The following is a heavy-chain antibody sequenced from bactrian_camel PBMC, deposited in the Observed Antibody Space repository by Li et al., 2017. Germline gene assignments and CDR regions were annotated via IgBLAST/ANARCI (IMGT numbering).Heavy chain of an antibody. J-gene: IGHJ4*01. Sequence: HVQLVESGGGSVQAGGSLRLECAASRSTTSGNCWAWFGQGPGMGTEGVASIETDGSTRYADSVKGRFTISRDNAKNTLYLQLDSLSTEDTATYYCAKGRPRLGLVAADLDRGQGTQVTVS. D-gene: IGHD7*01. CDR1: RSTTSGNC. V-gene: IGHV3S1*01. CDR2: IETDGST. CDR3: AKGRPRLGLVAADLD.